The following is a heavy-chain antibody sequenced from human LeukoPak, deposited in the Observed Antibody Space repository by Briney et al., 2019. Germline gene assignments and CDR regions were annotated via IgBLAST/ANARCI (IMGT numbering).Heavy chain of an antibody. D-gene: IGHD4-23*01. CDR2: IYYSGTS. Sequence: PSETLSLTCTASGGSISSSSYYWGWIRQPPGKGLEWIGSIYYSGTSSYNPSLKSRLTMSVDTSKNQFSLRLSSVTAADTAVYYCARRPGGTPSPAERFDYWGQGTLVTVSS. J-gene: IGHJ4*02. V-gene: IGHV4-39*01. CDR3: ARRPGGTPSPAERFDY. CDR1: GGSISSSSYY.